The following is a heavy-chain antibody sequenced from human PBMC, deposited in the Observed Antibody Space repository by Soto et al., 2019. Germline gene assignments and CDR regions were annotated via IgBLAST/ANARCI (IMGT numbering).Heavy chain of an antibody. V-gene: IGHV4-39*01. Sequence: TETLSLTCTVSGGSISSSSYYWGWIRQPPGKGLEWIGSIYYSGSTYYNPSLKSRVTISVDTPKNQFSLKLSSVTAADTAVYYCQGGGIYYYYGMDVWGQGTTVTVSS. CDR2: IYYSGST. D-gene: IGHD3-16*01. J-gene: IGHJ6*02. CDR1: GGSISSSSYY. CDR3: QGGGIYYYYGMDV.